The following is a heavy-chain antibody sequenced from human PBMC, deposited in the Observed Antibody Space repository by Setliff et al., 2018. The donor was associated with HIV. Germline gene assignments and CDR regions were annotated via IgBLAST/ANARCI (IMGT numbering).Heavy chain of an antibody. D-gene: IGHD2-15*01. J-gene: IGHJ6*02. V-gene: IGHV1-2*02. CDR3: ARDLDIVVVVAATEYGMDV. Sequence: ASVKVSCKASGYTFTGYYMHWVRQAPGQGLEWMGWINPNSGGTNYAQKFQGRVTMTRDTSTSTAYMELSRLRSDDTAVYYCARDLDIVVVVAATEYGMDVWGQGTTVTVSS. CDR2: INPNSGGT. CDR1: GYTFTGYY.